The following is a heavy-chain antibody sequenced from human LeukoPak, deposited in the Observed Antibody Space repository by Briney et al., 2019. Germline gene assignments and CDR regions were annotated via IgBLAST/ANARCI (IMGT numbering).Heavy chain of an antibody. CDR2: INSDGSST. Sequence: GGSLRLSCAASGFTFSSYWMHWVRHAPGKGLVWVSRINSDGSSTSYADSVKGRFTISRDNAKNTLYLQMNSLRDEDTAVYYCARAQWLDSFDYWGQGTLVTVSS. V-gene: IGHV3-74*01. D-gene: IGHD6-19*01. CDR1: GFTFSSYW. CDR3: ARAQWLDSFDY. J-gene: IGHJ4*02.